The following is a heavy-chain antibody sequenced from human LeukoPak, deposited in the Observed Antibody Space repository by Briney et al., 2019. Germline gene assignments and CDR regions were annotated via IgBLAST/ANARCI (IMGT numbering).Heavy chain of an antibody. CDR3: AREPDYYDRSGYYYLVY. Sequence: ASVKVSCKASGYTFTSYAMNWVRQAPGQGLEWMGWINTNTGNPTYAQGFTGRFVFSLDTSVSTAYLQISSLKAEDTAVYYCAREPDYYDRSGYYYLVYWGQGTLVTVSS. V-gene: IGHV7-4-1*02. CDR1: GYTFTSYA. CDR2: INTNTGNP. J-gene: IGHJ4*02. D-gene: IGHD3-22*01.